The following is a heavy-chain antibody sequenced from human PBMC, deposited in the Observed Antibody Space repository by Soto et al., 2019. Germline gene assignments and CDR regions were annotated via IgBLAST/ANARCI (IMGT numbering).Heavy chain of an antibody. CDR3: AKERWAAAGTPTLDY. V-gene: IGHV3-23*01. Sequence: EVQLLESGGGLVQPGGSLRLSCAASGFTFSSYAMSWVRQAPGKGLEWVSAISGGTSSTYYADSVKGRFTISRDNSENTLYPQVNSLRAEDTAVYYCAKERWAAAGTPTLDYWGQGTLGTVSS. CDR1: GFTFSSYA. D-gene: IGHD6-13*01. J-gene: IGHJ4*02. CDR2: ISGGTSST.